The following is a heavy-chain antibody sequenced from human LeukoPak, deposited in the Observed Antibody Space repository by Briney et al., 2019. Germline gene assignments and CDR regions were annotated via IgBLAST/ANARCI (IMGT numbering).Heavy chain of an antibody. CDR1: GGTFSSYA. CDR3: AREGGTTGTAGASDI. V-gene: IGHV1-69*04. D-gene: IGHD1-1*01. CDR2: IIPILGIA. Sequence: SVKVSCKASGGTFSSYAISWVRQAPGQGLEWMGRIIPILGIANYAQKFQGRVTITADKSTSTAYMELSSLRSEDTAVYYCAREGGTTGTAGASDIWGQGTMVTVSS. J-gene: IGHJ3*02.